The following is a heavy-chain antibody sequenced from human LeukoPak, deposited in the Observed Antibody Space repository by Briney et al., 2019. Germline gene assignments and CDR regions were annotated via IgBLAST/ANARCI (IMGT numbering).Heavy chain of an antibody. CDR1: GYTFTGYY. CDR2: ISAYNGNT. Sequence: GASVKVSCKASGYTFTGYYMHWVRQAPGQGLEWMGWISAYNGNTNYAQKLQGRVTMTRDTSISTAYMELSRLRSDDTAVYYCARDRGSYSSSWYTFDYWGQGTLVTVSS. CDR3: ARDRGSYSSSWYTFDY. J-gene: IGHJ4*02. V-gene: IGHV1-2*02. D-gene: IGHD6-13*01.